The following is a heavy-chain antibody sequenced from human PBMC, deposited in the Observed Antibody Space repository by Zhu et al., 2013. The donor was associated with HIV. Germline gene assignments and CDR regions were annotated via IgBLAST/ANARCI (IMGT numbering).Heavy chain of an antibody. V-gene: IGHV1-69-2*01. Sequence: EVQLVQSGAEVKKPGATVKISCKVSGDTFTDYFMHWAQQAPGKGLEWMGGFDPEDGETIYAQKFQGRVTMTEDTSTDTAYMELSSLRSEDTAVYYCATVPLYGSGSYYNWFDPWGQGTLVTVSS. CDR3: ATVPLYGSGSYYNWFDP. CDR1: GDTFTDYF. CDR2: FDPEDGET. J-gene: IGHJ5*02. D-gene: IGHD3-10*01.